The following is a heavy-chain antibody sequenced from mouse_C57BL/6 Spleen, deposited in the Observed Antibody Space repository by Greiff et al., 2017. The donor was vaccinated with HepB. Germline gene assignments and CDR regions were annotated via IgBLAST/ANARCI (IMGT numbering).Heavy chain of an antibody. V-gene: IGHV1-42*01. CDR1: GYSFTGYY. CDR2: INPSTGGT. Sequence: VQLKESGPELVKPGASVKISCKASGYSFTGYYMNWVKQSPEKSLEWIGEINPSTGGTTYNQKFKAKATLTVDKSSSTAYMQLKSLTSEDSAVYYCASREDSKRYFDVWGTGTTVTVSS. CDR3: ASREDSKRYFDV. J-gene: IGHJ1*03. D-gene: IGHD2-5*01.